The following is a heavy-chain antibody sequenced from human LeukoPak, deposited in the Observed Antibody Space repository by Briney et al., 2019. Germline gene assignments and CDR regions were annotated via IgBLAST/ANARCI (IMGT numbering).Heavy chain of an antibody. Sequence: GGSLRLSCTVSGFTLSSYEMSWIRQAPGKGLEWVSSIDYDGGSGHYADSVKGRFTISRDNSNNTLFLHLNSLRGEDTAVYYCARGSSWSRPLFDYWGQGTLVTVSS. V-gene: IGHV3-23*01. CDR3: ARGSSWSRPLFDY. D-gene: IGHD6-13*01. CDR2: IDYDGGSG. J-gene: IGHJ4*02. CDR1: GFTLSSYE.